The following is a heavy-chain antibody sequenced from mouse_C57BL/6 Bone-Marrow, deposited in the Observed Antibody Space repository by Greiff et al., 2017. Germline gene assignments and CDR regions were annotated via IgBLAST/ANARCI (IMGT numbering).Heavy chain of an antibody. CDR2: ISSGGSYT. CDR3: ARQPIVTYFDY. Sequence: EVKLVESGGDLVKPGGSLKLSCAASGFTFSSYGMSWVRQTPDKRLEWVATISSGGSYTYYPDSVKGRFTISRDNAKNTLYLQMSSLKSEDTAMYYCARQPIVTYFDYWGQGTTLTVSS. V-gene: IGHV5-6*01. CDR1: GFTFSSYG. J-gene: IGHJ2*01. D-gene: IGHD2-5*01.